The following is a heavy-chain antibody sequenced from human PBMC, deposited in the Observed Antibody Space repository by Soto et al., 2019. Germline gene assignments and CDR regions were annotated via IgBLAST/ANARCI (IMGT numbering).Heavy chain of an antibody. D-gene: IGHD2-15*01. CDR3: ARRYGGTFDY. CDR1: GGSISSYY. V-gene: IGHV4-59*08. Sequence: QVQLQESGPGLVKPSETLSLTCTVSGGSISSYYWXWIRQPPGKGLEWIGYIYYSGSTNYNPSLKSRVTISVDTSKNQFSLKLSSVTAADTAVYYCARRYGGTFDYWGQGTLVTVSS. J-gene: IGHJ4*02. CDR2: IYYSGST.